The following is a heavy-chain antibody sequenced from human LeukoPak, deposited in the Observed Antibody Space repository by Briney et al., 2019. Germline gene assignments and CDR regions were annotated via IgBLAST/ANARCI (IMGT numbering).Heavy chain of an antibody. CDR3: AREADNYYDSSGYFYYFDY. CDR2: IYYSGST. CDR1: GGSISSYY. V-gene: IGHV4-59*01. D-gene: IGHD3-22*01. Sequence: SETLSLTCTVSGGSISSYYWSWIRQPPGKGLEWIGYIYYSGSTNYNPSLKSRVTISVDTSKNQFSLKRSSVTAADTAVYYCAREADNYYDSSGYFYYFDYWGQGTLVTVSS. J-gene: IGHJ4*02.